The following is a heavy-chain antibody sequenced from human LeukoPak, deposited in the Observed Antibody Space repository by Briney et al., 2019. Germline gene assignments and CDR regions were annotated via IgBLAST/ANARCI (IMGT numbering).Heavy chain of an antibody. Sequence: SETLSLTCSVSGGSTSSSHSYWGWIRQSPGKGLEWIGSVYYRGSTYYNPSLKTRVTISLDTSKNQFSLKLNSVTAADTAMYYCGRHTTSTFDYWGQGTLVTVSS. CDR3: GRHTTSTFDY. J-gene: IGHJ4*02. CDR1: GGSTSSSHSY. V-gene: IGHV4-39*07. D-gene: IGHD1-26*01. CDR2: VYYRGST.